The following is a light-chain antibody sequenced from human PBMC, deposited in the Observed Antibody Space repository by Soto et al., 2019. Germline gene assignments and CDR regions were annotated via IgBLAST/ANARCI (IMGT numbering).Light chain of an antibody. J-gene: IGKJ2*01. V-gene: IGKV1-39*01. CDR3: QESYSIPRT. CDR1: QSISAY. Sequence: DIQMTQSPSSLSASVGDRVTITCRASQSISAYLNWYQQKPGKAPQLLIYAASSLQGGVPSRFSGSGSGTDFTLTISSLQPEDFATYYCQESYSIPRTFGQVTKLEIK. CDR2: AAS.